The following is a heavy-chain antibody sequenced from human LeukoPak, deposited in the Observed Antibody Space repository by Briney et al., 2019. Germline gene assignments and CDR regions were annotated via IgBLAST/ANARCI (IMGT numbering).Heavy chain of an antibody. CDR2: ILGGGGT. D-gene: IGHD4-17*01. Sequence: GESLRLSCAASGLIFHNYALVWIRRAPGKGPEWVSAILGGGGTFYADAVKGRFTISRDNSKNTLYLQMNSLRAEDTATYYCGQDPNGNYIGAFDFWGRGTMVTVSS. CDR1: GLIFHNYA. V-gene: IGHV3-23*01. CDR3: GQDPNGNYIGAFDF. J-gene: IGHJ3*01.